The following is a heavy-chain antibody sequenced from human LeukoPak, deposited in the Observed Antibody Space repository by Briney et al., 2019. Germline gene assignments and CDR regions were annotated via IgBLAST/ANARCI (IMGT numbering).Heavy chain of an antibody. D-gene: IGHD3-10*01. CDR2: IYPGDSDT. CDR1: GYSFTSYW. Sequence: GESLKISCKASGYSFTSYWIGWVRQMPGKGLEWMGIIYPGDSDTRYSPSFQGQVTISADKSINTAYLQWTSLKASDTGMYYCGRQHDSGTFVGDWGQGTLVTVSS. V-gene: IGHV5-51*01. J-gene: IGHJ1*01. CDR3: GRQHDSGTFVGD.